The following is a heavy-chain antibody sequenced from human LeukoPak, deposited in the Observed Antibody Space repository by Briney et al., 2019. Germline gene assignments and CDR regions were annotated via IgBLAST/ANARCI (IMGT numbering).Heavy chain of an antibody. CDR2: INSDGSST. Sequence: GGSLRLSCAASGFTFSSYWMHWVRQAPGKGLVWVSRINSDGSSTNYADSVKGRFTISRDNAKNTLYLQMNSLRVEDTAVYYCAKAPDRIAVARFDYWGQGTLVTVSS. CDR3: AKAPDRIAVARFDY. J-gene: IGHJ4*02. D-gene: IGHD6-19*01. V-gene: IGHV3-74*01. CDR1: GFTFSSYW.